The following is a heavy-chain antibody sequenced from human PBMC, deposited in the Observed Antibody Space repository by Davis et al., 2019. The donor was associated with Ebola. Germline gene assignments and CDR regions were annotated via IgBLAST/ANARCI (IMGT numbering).Heavy chain of an antibody. Sequence: SETLSLTCAVYGGSFSGYYWTWMRQSPGRGLEWIGEISHYGSTKYNPSLESRVTISRDTSKIQFSLELRSVTAADTAVYYCVRGERYFDSDIFYNSNWFDPWGQGTLVTVSS. V-gene: IGHV4-34*01. CDR3: VRGERYFDSDIFYNSNWFDP. J-gene: IGHJ5*02. CDR1: GGSFSGYY. D-gene: IGHD3-9*01. CDR2: ISHYGST.